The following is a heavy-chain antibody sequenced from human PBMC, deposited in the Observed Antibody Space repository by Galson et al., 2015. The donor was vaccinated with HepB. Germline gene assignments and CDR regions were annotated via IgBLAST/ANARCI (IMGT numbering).Heavy chain of an antibody. D-gene: IGHD4-17*01. CDR1: GFIFSDYG. CDR3: AKDRIAYGDNFDY. CDR2: IRYDGNNR. Sequence: SLRLSCAASGFIFSDYGMHWVRQAPGKGLEWVAFIRYDGNNRYYADSVKGRFTISRDNSKNTLYLQMNSLRAEDTAVYYCAKDRIAYGDNFDYWGQGTLVTVSS. J-gene: IGHJ4*02. V-gene: IGHV3-30*02.